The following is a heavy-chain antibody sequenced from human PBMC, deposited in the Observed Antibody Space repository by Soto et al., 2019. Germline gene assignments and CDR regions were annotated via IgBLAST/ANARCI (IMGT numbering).Heavy chain of an antibody. CDR1: GGSLSGAAYG. V-gene: IGHV4-30-2*01. CDR3: ASSREFDY. J-gene: IGHJ4*02. Sequence: SETLSLTCGVSGGSLSGAAYGWNWKRQPPGKGLEWIGYSFRSGTTYYNPSMRRRVTISVDVSKNQFSLSLRSFTAAETADYYCASSREFDYWSQGTPVTVSS. CDR2: SFRSGTT.